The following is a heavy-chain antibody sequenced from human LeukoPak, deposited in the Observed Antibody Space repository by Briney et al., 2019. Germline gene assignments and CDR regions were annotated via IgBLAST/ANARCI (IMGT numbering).Heavy chain of an antibody. Sequence: PGGSLRLSCAASGFTFSTYVMSWVRQAPGKGLEWVSTISGSGDSTHYADSVKGRFTISRDNSKNTLYLQMNNLRAEDTAVYYCARESPSFSSVDYWGQGTLVTVSS. D-gene: IGHD3-22*01. CDR1: GFTFSTYV. V-gene: IGHV3-23*01. CDR2: ISGSGDST. CDR3: ARESPSFSSVDY. J-gene: IGHJ4*02.